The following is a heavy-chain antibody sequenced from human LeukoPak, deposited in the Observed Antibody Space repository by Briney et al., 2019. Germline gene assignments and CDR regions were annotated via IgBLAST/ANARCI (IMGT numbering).Heavy chain of an antibody. D-gene: IGHD3-22*01. CDR1: GYTFTGYY. V-gene: IGHV1-2*06. Sequence: ASVKVSCKASGYTFTGYYMHRVRQAPGQGLEWMGRINPNSGGTNYAQKFQGRVTMTRDTSISTAYMELSRLRSDDTAVYYCARLSSPGPSSGPDYWGQGTLVTVSS. CDR3: ARLSSPGPSSGPDY. CDR2: INPNSGGT. J-gene: IGHJ4*02.